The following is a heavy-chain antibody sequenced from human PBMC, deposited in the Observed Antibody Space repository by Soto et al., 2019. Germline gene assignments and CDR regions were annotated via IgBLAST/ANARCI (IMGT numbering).Heavy chain of an antibody. D-gene: IGHD6-13*01. CDR3: ARTHIAAAAVCDY. CDR1: GYSFTSYW. CDR2: IYPGDSDT. J-gene: IGHJ4*02. Sequence: LGESLKISCKGSGYSFTSYWIGWVRQMPGKGLEWMGIIYPGDSDTRYSPSFQGQVTISADKSISTAYLQWSSLKASDTAMYYCARTHIAAAAVCDYWGQGTLVTVSS. V-gene: IGHV5-51*01.